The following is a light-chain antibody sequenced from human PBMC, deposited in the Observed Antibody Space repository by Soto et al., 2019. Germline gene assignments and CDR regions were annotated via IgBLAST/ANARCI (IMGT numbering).Light chain of an antibody. V-gene: IGLV2-14*01. J-gene: IGLJ1*01. CDR2: DVS. CDR1: SSDVGGYNY. Sequence: QSALTQPASVSGSPGQSITISCTGTSSDVGGYNYVSWYQQHPGKAPKLMIYDVSNRPSGVSNRFSGSKSGNTASLTISGLQAEYEADYYCSSYTSSSTRVFGTWTKLTVL. CDR3: SSYTSSSTRV.